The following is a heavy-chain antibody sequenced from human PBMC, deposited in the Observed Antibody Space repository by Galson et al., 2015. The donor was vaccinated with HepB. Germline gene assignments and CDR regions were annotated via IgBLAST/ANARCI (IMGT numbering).Heavy chain of an antibody. CDR1: GFTVSSSY. V-gene: IGHV3-53*01. CDR2: IYSGGTT. CDR3: ARVYSTGRATRYFDL. Sequence: SLRLSCAASGFTVSSSYMNWVRQAPGKGLEWVSVIYSGGTTFYADSVKGRFTISRDNSKNTLYLQMNYLRAEDTAVYYCARVYSTGRATRYFDLWGRGTLVTVSS. D-gene: IGHD6-19*01. J-gene: IGHJ2*01.